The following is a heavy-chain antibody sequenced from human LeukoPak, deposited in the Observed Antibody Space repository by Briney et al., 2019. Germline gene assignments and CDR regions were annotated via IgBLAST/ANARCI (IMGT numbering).Heavy chain of an antibody. D-gene: IGHD3-10*01. Sequence: ETLSLTCAVYGGSFSGYYWSWIRQPPGKGLEWIGEINHSGSTNYNPSLKSRVTISVDTSKNQFSLKLSSVTAADTAVYYCARGRTLWFPKGGIDYWGQGTLVTVSS. J-gene: IGHJ4*02. CDR2: INHSGST. V-gene: IGHV4-34*01. CDR3: ARGRTLWFPKGGIDY. CDR1: GGSFSGYY.